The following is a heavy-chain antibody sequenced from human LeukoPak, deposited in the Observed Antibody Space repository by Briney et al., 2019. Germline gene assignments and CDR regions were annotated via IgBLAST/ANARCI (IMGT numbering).Heavy chain of an antibody. V-gene: IGHV1-2*02. D-gene: IGHD6-19*01. Sequence: GASVKVSCKAPGYTFTGYYMHWVRQAPGQGLEWMGWINPNSGGTNYAQKFQGRVTMTRDTSISTAYMELSRLRSDDTAVYYCARVIRIAVAGTEGFDYWGQGTLVTVSS. CDR2: INPNSGGT. CDR1: GYTFTGYY. CDR3: ARVIRIAVAGTEGFDY. J-gene: IGHJ4*02.